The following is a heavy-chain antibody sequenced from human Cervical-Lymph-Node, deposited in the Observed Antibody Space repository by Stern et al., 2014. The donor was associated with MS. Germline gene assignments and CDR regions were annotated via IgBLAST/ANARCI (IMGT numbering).Heavy chain of an antibody. CDR1: GYTFISNY. CDR3: ATLYDSSGNYGMEV. CDR2: DNANGGSA. Sequence: QDQLVQSGAQVKKPGASVQVSCKGSGYTFISNYIKWVRQAPGKGLETMGIDNANGGSARCAQKCQCRVTMASDTSTSTVSMELSSLRSEDTAVYYCATLYDSSGNYGMEVWGQGTTVIVSS. V-gene: IGHV1-46*01. J-gene: IGHJ6*02. D-gene: IGHD5/OR15-5a*01.